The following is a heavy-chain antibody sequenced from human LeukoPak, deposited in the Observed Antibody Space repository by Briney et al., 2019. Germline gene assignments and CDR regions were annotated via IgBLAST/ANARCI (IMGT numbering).Heavy chain of an antibody. CDR3: ARDLGGYYDSSGYPY. CDR2: ISSSSSYI. CDR1: GFTFSSYS. D-gene: IGHD3-22*01. V-gene: IGHV3-21*01. Sequence: GGSLRLSCAASGFTFSSYSMNWVRQAPGKGLEWVSSISSSSSYIYYADSVKGRFTISRDNAKNSLYLQMISLRAEDTAVYYCARDLGGYYDSSGYPYWGQGTLVTVSS. J-gene: IGHJ4*02.